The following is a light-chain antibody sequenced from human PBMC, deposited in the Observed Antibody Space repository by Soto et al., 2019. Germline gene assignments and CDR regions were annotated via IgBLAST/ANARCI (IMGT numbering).Light chain of an antibody. V-gene: IGKV1-33*01. J-gene: IGKJ4*01. CDR3: QQYDNLPLT. CDR2: DAS. CDR1: QDISKY. Sequence: DIQMTQSPSSLSASVGDRVTITCQASQDISKYLNWYQQKPGKAPKLLIYDASNLETGVPSRFSGSGSGTDFTFTISSLQPEDTETYYCQQYDNLPLTFGGGTKVDIK.